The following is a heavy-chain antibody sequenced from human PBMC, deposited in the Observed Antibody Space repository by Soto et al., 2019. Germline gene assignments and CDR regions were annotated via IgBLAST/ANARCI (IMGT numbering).Heavy chain of an antibody. CDR1: GYSFTSYW. Sequence: GESLKISCKGSGYSFTSYWIGWVRQMPGKGLAWMGIIYPGDSDTRYSPSFQGQVTILADKSISTAYLQWSSLKASDTAMYYCARHRTPSLYYYDMDVWGKGNTVTVSS. CDR3: ARHRTPSLYYYDMDV. J-gene: IGHJ6*04. CDR2: IYPGDSDT. V-gene: IGHV5-51*01.